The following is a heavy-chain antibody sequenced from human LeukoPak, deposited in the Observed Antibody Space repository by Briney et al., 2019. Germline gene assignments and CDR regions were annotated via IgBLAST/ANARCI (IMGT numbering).Heavy chain of an antibody. CDR2: IIPIFGTA. CDR1: GGTFSSYA. Sequence: ASVKVSCKASGGTFSSYAISWVRQAPGQGLEWMGGIIPIFGTANYAQKFEGRVTITTDESTSTAYMELSSLRSEDTAVYYCALGYCSSTSCYSNWFDPWGQGTLVTVSS. V-gene: IGHV1-69*05. J-gene: IGHJ5*02. D-gene: IGHD2-2*02. CDR3: ALGYCSSTSCYSNWFDP.